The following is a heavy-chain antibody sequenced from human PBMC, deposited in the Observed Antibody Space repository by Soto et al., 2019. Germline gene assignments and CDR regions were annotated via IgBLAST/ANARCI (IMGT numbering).Heavy chain of an antibody. D-gene: IGHD3-22*01. V-gene: IGHV4-39*01. J-gene: IGHJ4*02. Sequence: SETLSLTCTVSGGSIKSSSYYWGWIRQPPGKGLEWIGSIYNNGNTYYNPSLKSRVTISVDTSKNRFSLELSSVTAADTAVFYCARQLGLSYYDSSGYYSYFDYWGQGALVTVSS. CDR3: ARQLGLSYYDSSGYYSYFDY. CDR2: IYNNGNT. CDR1: GGSIKSSSYY.